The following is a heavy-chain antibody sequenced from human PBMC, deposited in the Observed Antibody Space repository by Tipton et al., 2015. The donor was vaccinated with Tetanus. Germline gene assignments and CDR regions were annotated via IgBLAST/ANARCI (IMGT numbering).Heavy chain of an antibody. CDR1: GGSVSSGAYC. D-gene: IGHD1-1*01. J-gene: IGHJ5*02. V-gene: IGHV4-31*03. CDR3: ARGGDNLTFQRPTGRWFDP. Sequence: TLSLTCTVSGGSVSSGAYCWSWIRQHPGKGLESIGCTSSRGSTYYNPSLTSRVSISVDTSKNQFSLKLTSVTAADTAIYYCARGGDNLTFQRPTGRWFDPWGHGTLATVSS. CDR2: TSSRGST.